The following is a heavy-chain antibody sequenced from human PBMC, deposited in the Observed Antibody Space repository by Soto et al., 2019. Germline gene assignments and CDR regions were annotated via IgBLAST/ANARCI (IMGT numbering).Heavy chain of an antibody. D-gene: IGHD1-1*01. CDR2: ISGSGGGT. CDR3: AKDGLGTPYLMDV. Sequence: HPGGSLRLSCAASESTFRVYAMSWVRQAPGKGLEWVSAISGSGGGTYYADSVKGRFSISRDNSKNTLYLQMNSLRADDTAVYYCAKDGLGTPYLMDVWGQGTTVTVSS. J-gene: IGHJ6*02. V-gene: IGHV3-23*01. CDR1: ESTFRVYA.